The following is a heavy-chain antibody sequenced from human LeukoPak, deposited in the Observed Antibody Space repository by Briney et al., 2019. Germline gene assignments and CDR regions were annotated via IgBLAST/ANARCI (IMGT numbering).Heavy chain of an antibody. CDR3: AREGTYYYDSSGYDAFDI. CDR2: ISSSGSTI. V-gene: IGHV3-48*03. Sequence: PGGSLRLSCAASGFTFSSYEMNWVRQAPGKGLEWVSYISSSGSTIYYADSVKGRFTISRDNAKNSLYLQMNSLRAEDTAVYYCAREGTYYYDSSGYDAFDIWGQGTMVTVSS. CDR1: GFTFSSYE. J-gene: IGHJ3*02. D-gene: IGHD3-22*01.